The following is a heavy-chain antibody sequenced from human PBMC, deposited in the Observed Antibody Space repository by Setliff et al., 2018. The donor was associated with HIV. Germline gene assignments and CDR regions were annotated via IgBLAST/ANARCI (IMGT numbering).Heavy chain of an antibody. D-gene: IGHD2-15*01. CDR2: IYTSGST. J-gene: IGHJ3*02. CDR1: GGSISSYY. CDR3: ARSGALGYCSGGSCYSGLVGAFDI. Sequence: PSETLSLTCTVSGGSISSYYWSWIRQPPGKGLEWIGYIYTSGSTNYNPSLKSRVTISVDTSKNQFSLKLSSVTAADTAVYYCARSGALGYCSGGSCYSGLVGAFDIWGQGTMVTV. V-gene: IGHV4-4*08.